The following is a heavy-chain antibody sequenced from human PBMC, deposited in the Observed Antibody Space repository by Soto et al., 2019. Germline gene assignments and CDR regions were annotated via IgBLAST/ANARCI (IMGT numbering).Heavy chain of an antibody. CDR1: GGSFSGYY. Sequence: QSQTLSLTCAVYGGSFSGYYWSWIRQPPGKGLEWIGEINHSGSTNYNPSLKSRVTISVDTSKNQFSLKLSSVTAADTAVYYCARGHSSSSRSYYYYYYYMDVWGKGTTVTVSS. D-gene: IGHD6-6*01. CDR2: INHSGST. CDR3: ARGHSSSSRSYYYYYYYMDV. V-gene: IGHV4-34*01. J-gene: IGHJ6*03.